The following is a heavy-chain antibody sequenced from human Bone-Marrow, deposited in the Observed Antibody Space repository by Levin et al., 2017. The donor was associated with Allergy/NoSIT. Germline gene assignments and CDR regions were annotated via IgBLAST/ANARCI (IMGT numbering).Heavy chain of an antibody. J-gene: IGHJ6*04. CDR1: GYTFTGYY. Sequence: ASVKVSCKASGYTFTGYYMHWVRQAPGQGLEWMGRINPNSGGTNYAQKFQGRVTMTRDTSISTAYMELSRLRSDDTAVYYCARGVYSSSWYLLDVWGKGTTVTVSS. CDR2: INPNSGGT. V-gene: IGHV1-2*06. D-gene: IGHD6-13*01. CDR3: ARGVYSSSWYLLDV.